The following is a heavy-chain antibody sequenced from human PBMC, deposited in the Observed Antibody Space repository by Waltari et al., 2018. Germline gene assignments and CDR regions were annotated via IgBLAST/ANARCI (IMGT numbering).Heavy chain of an antibody. CDR3: SKEVASLYYYGMDV. V-gene: IGHV3-23*01. CDR2: ISANGGST. CDR1: GFTFSAYA. J-gene: IGHJ6*02. D-gene: IGHD5-12*01. Sequence: EVQLMESGGGLVQPGGSLRLSCTASGFTFSAYARSGVRQAPGKGLEWVAAISANGGSTYFADSVKGRFTISRDNSKNTLFLQMNSLRAEDTAIYYCSKEVASLYYYGMDVWGLGTTVTVSS.